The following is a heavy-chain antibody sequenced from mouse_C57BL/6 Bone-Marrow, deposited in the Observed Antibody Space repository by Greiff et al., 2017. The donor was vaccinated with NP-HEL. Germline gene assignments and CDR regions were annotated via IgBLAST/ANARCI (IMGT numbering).Heavy chain of an antibody. Sequence: DVKLVESGGGLVQPGGSLKLSCAASGFTFSDYGMAWVRQAPRKGPEWVAFISNLAYSIYYADTVTGRFTISRENAKNTLYLEMSSLRSEDTAMYYCARHYYYGSSYDAMDYWGQGTSVTVSS. V-gene: IGHV5-15*01. D-gene: IGHD1-1*01. CDR1: GFTFSDYG. CDR3: ARHYYYGSSYDAMDY. J-gene: IGHJ4*01. CDR2: ISNLAYSI.